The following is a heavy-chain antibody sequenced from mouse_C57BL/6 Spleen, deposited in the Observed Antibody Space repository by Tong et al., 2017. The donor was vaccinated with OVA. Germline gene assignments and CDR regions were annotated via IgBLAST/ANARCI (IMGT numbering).Heavy chain of an antibody. D-gene: IGHD1-1*01. CDR1: GFNIKDYY. J-gene: IGHJ3*01. CDR2: IDPENGDT. V-gene: IGHV14-4*01. Sequence: EVQLQESGAELVKPGASVKLSCTASGFNIKDYYMHRVKQRTEQGLEWIGWIDPENGDTEYASKFQGKATITADTSSNTAYLQLSSLTSEDTAVYYCLLLRLFAYWGQGTLITVSA. CDR3: LLLRLFAY.